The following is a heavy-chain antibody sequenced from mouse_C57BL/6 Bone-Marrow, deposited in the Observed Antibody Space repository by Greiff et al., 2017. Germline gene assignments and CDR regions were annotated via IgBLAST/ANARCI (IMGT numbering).Heavy chain of an antibody. Sequence: QVQLKESGAELVKPGASVKLSCKASGYIFTEYTIHWVKQRSGQGLEWIGWFYPGSGSIKYNERFKDKATSTADKSSNTVYMELSRLTSEDSAVYFCARHERYYDYEGYFDYWGQGTTLTVSS. CDR2: FYPGSGSI. D-gene: IGHD2-4*01. CDR3: ARHERYYDYEGYFDY. CDR1: GYIFTEYT. V-gene: IGHV1-62-2*01. J-gene: IGHJ2*01.